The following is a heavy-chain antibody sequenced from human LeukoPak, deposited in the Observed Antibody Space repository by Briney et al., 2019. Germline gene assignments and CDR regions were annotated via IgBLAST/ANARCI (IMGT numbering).Heavy chain of an antibody. Sequence: GASVKVSCEASGGTFSSYATSWVRQAPGQGLEWMGRIIPTLGIANYAQKFQGRVTITADKSTSTAYMELSSLRSEDTAVYYCARDESGDYDILTGYNWFDPWGQGTLVTVSS. D-gene: IGHD3-9*01. J-gene: IGHJ5*02. CDR3: ARDESGDYDILTGYNWFDP. CDR1: GGTFSSYA. V-gene: IGHV1-69*04. CDR2: IIPTLGIA.